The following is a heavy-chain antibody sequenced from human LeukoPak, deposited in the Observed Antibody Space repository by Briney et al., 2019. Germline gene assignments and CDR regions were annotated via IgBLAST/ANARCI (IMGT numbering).Heavy chain of an antibody. CDR3: ARERNDCYGSSGCVGDSYMDV. CDR1: GYTFTSYS. Sequence: GASVKVSCKASGYTFTSYSMIWVRQAPGQALEWMGWINTNIGNPTYAQGFTGRFVFSLDTSVSTAYLQISSLKADDTAVYYCARERNDCYGSSGCVGDSYMDVWGKGTTVTVSS. V-gene: IGHV7-4-1*02. D-gene: IGHD3-22*01. CDR2: INTNIGNP. J-gene: IGHJ6*03.